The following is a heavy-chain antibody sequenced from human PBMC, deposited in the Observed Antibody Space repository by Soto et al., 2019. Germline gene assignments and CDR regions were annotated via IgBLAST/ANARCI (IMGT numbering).Heavy chain of an antibody. D-gene: IGHD2-21*02. Sequence: GGSLRLSCAASGFTFSSYGMHWVRQAPGKGLEWVAVISYDGSNKYYADSVKGRFTISRDNSKNTLYLQMNSLRAEDTAVYYCAKDYGAVVTAIPRFVDYWGQGTLVTVSS. V-gene: IGHV3-30*18. CDR3: AKDYGAVVTAIPRFVDY. J-gene: IGHJ4*02. CDR1: GFTFSSYG. CDR2: ISYDGSNK.